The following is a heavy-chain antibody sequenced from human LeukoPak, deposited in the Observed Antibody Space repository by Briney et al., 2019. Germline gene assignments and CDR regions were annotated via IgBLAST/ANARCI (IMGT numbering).Heavy chain of an antibody. Sequence: GGSLRLSCAASGFTFSTYSMNWVRQAPGKGLEWVSSISSSSSYIYYADSVKGRFTISRDNAKNSLYLQMNSLRAEDTAVNYCARDLSGSGFDYWGQGTLVTVSS. J-gene: IGHJ4*02. CDR3: ARDLSGSGFDY. CDR1: GFTFSTYS. CDR2: ISSSSSYI. D-gene: IGHD2-15*01. V-gene: IGHV3-21*01.